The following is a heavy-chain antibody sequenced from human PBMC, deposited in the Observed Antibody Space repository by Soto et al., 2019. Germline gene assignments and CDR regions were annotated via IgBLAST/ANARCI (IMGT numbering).Heavy chain of an antibody. Sequence: PSETLSLTCTVSGCSISSSSYYWGWIRQPPGKGLEWIGSIYYSGSTYYNPSLKSRVTISVDTSKNQFSLKLSSVTAADTAVYYCARRKKGSSWYSDYYYGMDVWGQGTTVTVSS. J-gene: IGHJ6*02. CDR3: ARRKKGSSWYSDYYYGMDV. D-gene: IGHD6-13*01. V-gene: IGHV4-39*01. CDR2: IYYSGST. CDR1: GCSISSSSYY.